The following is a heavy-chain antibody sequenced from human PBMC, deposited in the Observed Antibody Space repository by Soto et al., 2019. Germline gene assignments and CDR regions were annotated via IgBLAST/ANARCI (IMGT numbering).Heavy chain of an antibody. Sequence: GGSLRLSCVASGFTFSTSDMHWVRQAPGQGLEWVAVVSYDERNIYYADSVKGRFSVSRDNSKNTLFLHMNSLRAEDTAVYCCAKLVDKSLDDYWGQGALVTVSS. V-gene: IGHV3-30*18. J-gene: IGHJ4*02. CDR1: GFTFSTSD. CDR2: VSYDERNI. CDR3: AKLVDKSLDDY. D-gene: IGHD3-16*01.